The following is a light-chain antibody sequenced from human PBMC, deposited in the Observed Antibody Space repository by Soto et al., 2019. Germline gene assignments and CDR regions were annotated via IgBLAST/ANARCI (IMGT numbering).Light chain of an antibody. CDR1: SSDVGAYNY. Sequence: QSALTQPRSVSGSPGQSVTISCTGTSSDVGAYNYVSWYQQHPGKAPKLVIYDVTKRPSGVPDRFSGSRSGNTASLTISGLQADDECDYYCLLYIGRGISLFGGGTKLTVL. CDR3: LLYIGRGISL. V-gene: IGLV2-11*01. J-gene: IGLJ2*01. CDR2: DVT.